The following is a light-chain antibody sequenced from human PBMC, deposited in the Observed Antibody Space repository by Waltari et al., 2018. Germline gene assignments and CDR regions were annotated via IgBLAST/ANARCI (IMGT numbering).Light chain of an antibody. CDR2: GAS. CDR1: QSVSSTY. CDR3: QQYVSSPLT. J-gene: IGKJ4*01. V-gene: IGKV3-20*01. Sequence: IVLTQSPGALSLSLGESATLSCRASQSVSSTYIAWYQQKPGQTPRLLIYGASNRATGIPDRFSGSGSGTDFTLTISRLEPEDSAVYYCQQYVSSPLTFGGGTKVEIK.